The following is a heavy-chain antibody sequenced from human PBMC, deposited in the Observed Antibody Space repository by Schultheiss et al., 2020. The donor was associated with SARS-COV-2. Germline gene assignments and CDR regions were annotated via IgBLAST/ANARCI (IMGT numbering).Heavy chain of an antibody. CDR1: GGSISSYY. Sequence: SETLSLTCTVSGGSISSYYWSWIRQPPGKGLEWIGYIYYSGSTNYNPSLKSRVTISVDTSKNQFSLKLSSVTAADTAVYYCASHAHPSRITIFGVEEPYWYFDLWGRGTLVTVSS. J-gene: IGHJ2*01. D-gene: IGHD3-3*01. CDR2: IYYSGST. V-gene: IGHV4-59*01. CDR3: ASHAHPSRITIFGVEEPYWYFDL.